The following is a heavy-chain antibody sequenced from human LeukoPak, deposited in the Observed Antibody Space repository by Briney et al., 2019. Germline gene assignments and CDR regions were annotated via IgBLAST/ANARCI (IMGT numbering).Heavy chain of an antibody. J-gene: IGHJ4*02. Sequence: GGSLRLSCAASGFTFRSYAMSWVRQAPGKGLEWVSTISGSGGSTYYADSVKGRFTISRDNSKNTLYLQMNSLRAVDTAVYYCAKDLELRFLEWLFDYWGQGTLVTVSS. CDR1: GFTFRSYA. D-gene: IGHD3-3*01. CDR3: AKDLELRFLEWLFDY. CDR2: ISGSGGST. V-gene: IGHV3-23*01.